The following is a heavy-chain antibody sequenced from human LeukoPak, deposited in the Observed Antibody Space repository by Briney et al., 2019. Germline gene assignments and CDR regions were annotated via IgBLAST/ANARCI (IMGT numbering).Heavy chain of an antibody. J-gene: IGHJ1*01. CDR3: ARLGYDYVWGSYRPAEYLQH. CDR1: GFSISSYY. D-gene: IGHD3-16*02. CDR2: IYYSGST. V-gene: IGHV4-59*01. Sequence: RPSETLSLTCTVSGFSISSYYWSWIRQPPGKGLEWIGYIYYSGSTNYNPSLKSRVTISVDTSKNQFSLKLSSVTAADTAVYYCARLGYDYVWGSYRPAEYLQHWGQGTLVTVSS.